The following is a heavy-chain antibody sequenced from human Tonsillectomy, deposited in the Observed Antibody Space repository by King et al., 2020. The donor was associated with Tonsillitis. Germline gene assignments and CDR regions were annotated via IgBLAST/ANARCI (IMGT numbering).Heavy chain of an antibody. J-gene: IGHJ4*02. Sequence: VQLVESGGGLVQPGGSLRLSCAASGLTFSSYDMNWVRQAPGKGLEWVSHISRSGSTIYYADSVKGRFTISRDHAKSSLYLQMNSLRAEDTAVYYCAGYFGGDCYSVGVWGQGALVTVSS. D-gene: IGHD2-21*02. CDR3: AGYFGGDCYSVGV. CDR2: ISRSGSTI. CDR1: GLTFSSYD. V-gene: IGHV3-48*03.